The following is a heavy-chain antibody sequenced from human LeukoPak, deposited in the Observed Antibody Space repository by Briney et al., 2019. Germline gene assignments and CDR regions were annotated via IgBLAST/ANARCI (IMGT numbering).Heavy chain of an antibody. CDR1: GGSISSSSYY. J-gene: IGHJ4*02. CDR2: IYYSGSI. D-gene: IGHD3-10*02. V-gene: IGHV4-39*01. CDR3: ARRRTMFGYFAGEFDY. Sequence: PSETLSLTCTVSGGSISSSSYYWGWIRQPPGKGLEWIGSIYYSGSINNNPSLKSRVTISVDTSKNQFSLKLNSVTAADTAVYYCARRRTMFGYFAGEFDYWGQGTLVTASS.